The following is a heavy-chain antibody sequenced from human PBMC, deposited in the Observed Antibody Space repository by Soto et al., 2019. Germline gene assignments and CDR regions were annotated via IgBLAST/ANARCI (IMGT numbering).Heavy chain of an antibody. CDR2: IIPIFGTA. CDR1: GGTFSSYA. D-gene: IGHD6-13*01. J-gene: IGHJ4*02. Sequence: SVKVSCKASGGTFSSYAISWVRQAPGQGLEWMGGIIPIFGTANYAQKFQGRVTITADKSTSTAYMELSSLRSEDTAVYYCARDFGRQGGSWYHYFDYWGQGTLVTVYS. V-gene: IGHV1-69*06. CDR3: ARDFGRQGGSWYHYFDY.